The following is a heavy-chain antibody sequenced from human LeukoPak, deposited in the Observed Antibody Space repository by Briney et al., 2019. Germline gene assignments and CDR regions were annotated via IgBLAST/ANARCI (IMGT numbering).Heavy chain of an antibody. D-gene: IGHD3-22*01. CDR2: ISSSSSTI. CDR1: GFTFSDYY. J-gene: IGHJ4*02. CDR3: ARDMDDSSGYYSGVDY. V-gene: IGHV3-11*04. Sequence: PGGSLRLSCAASGFTFSDYYMSWIRQAPGKGLEWVSYISSSSSTIYYADSVKGRFTISRDNAKNSLYLQMNSLRAEDTAVYYCARDMDDSSGYYSGVDYWGQGTLVTVSS.